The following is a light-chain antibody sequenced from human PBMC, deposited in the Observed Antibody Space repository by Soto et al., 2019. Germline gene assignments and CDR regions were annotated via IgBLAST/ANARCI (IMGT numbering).Light chain of an antibody. CDR3: STWDYSLSAHVV. V-gene: IGLV2-8*01. CDR1: SSDVGGYNY. Sequence: QSALTQPPSASASPGQSVTISCTGASSDVGGYNYVSWYQHHPGKAPKLIIYEVTQRPSGVPDRFSGSKSGNTASLTVSGLQAEDEADYYCSTWDYSLSAHVVFGGGTKVTVL. CDR2: EVT. J-gene: IGLJ2*01.